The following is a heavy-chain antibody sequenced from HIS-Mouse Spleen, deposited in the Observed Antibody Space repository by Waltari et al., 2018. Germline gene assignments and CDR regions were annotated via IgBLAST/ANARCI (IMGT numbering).Heavy chain of an antibody. CDR3: ARARVRDFDY. D-gene: IGHD4-4*01. Sequence: QVQLQQWGAGRLKPSETLSLTCAVYGGSFRGSVWSWIRQPPGKGLEWIGEINHSGSTNYNPSLKSRVTISVDTSKNQFSLKLSSVTAADTAVYYCARARVRDFDYWGQGTLVTVSS. V-gene: IGHV4-34*01. CDR1: GGSFRGSV. CDR2: INHSGST. J-gene: IGHJ4*02.